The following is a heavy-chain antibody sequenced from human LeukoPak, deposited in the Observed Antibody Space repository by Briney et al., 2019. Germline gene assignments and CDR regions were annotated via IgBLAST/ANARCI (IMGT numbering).Heavy chain of an antibody. J-gene: IGHJ4*02. CDR3: ARQNTAMSYFDY. D-gene: IGHD5-18*01. Sequence: GASLKISCEGSGYSFTSYWIGWVRPMPGKGLEWMGIIYPGDSDTRYSPSFQGQVTISADKSISTAYLQWSSLKASDTAMYYCARQNTAMSYFDYWGQGTLVTVSS. CDR2: IYPGDSDT. CDR1: GYSFTSYW. V-gene: IGHV5-51*01.